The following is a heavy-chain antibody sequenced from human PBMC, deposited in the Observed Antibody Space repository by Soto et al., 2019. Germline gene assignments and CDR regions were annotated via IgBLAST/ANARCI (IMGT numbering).Heavy chain of an antibody. D-gene: IGHD3-22*01. J-gene: IGHJ5*02. Sequence: SETLSLTCTVSGGSISSSNYYWAWIRQPPGKGLEWIGSFYYSGSTYYKPSLKSRVSISVDTSKNQFSLKLSSVTAEDTAVYYCARPIEGGSSGYYHWGQGTLVTVSS. V-gene: IGHV4-39*01. CDR1: GGSISSSNYY. CDR3: ARPIEGGSSGYYH. CDR2: FYYSGST.